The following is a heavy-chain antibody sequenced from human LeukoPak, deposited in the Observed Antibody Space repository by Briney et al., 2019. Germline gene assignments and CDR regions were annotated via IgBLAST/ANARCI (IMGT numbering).Heavy chain of an antibody. CDR3: ASRPRGTYFFDH. J-gene: IGHJ4*02. CDR1: GFTFSTYF. V-gene: IGHV3-74*01. D-gene: IGHD3-16*01. CDR2: INSDGSST. Sequence: GGSLRLSCAASGFTFSTYFMHWVRQAPGKGLVWVSRINSDGSSTDYADSVKGRFTISRDNAKNTLYLQMNSLTAEDTAVYYCASRPRGTYFFDHWGQGTLVTVSS.